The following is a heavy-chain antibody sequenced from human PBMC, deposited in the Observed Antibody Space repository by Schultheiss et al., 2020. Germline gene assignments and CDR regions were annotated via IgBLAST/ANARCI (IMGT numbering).Heavy chain of an antibody. D-gene: IGHD6-13*01. Sequence: LSLTCTVSGGSISSYYWSWIRQPPGKGLEWVSAISGSGGSTYYADSVKGRFTISRDNSKNTLYLQMNSLRAEDTAVYYCAKDLEGSSWHFDYWGQGTLVTVSS. CDR3: AKDLEGSSWHFDY. V-gene: IGHV3-23*01. CDR1: GGSISSYY. J-gene: IGHJ4*02. CDR2: ISGSGGST.